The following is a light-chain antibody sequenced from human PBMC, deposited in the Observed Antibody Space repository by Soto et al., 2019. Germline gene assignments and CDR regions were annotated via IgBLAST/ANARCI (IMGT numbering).Light chain of an antibody. J-gene: IGKJ5*01. CDR1: QTVSGSK. CDR2: DAS. CDR3: QQYGSSPIT. Sequence: EIVLTQSPGTLSLSPGERATLSCRASQTVSGSKLGWHQQKPGQAPRLLIYDASGRVTGIPDRFSGSGSGTDFTLTISRLEPEDFAVYYCQQYGSSPITFGQGTRLEIK. V-gene: IGKV3-20*01.